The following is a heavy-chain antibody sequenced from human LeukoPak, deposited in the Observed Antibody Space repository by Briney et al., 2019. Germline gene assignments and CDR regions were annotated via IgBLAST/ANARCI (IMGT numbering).Heavy chain of an antibody. CDR1: GGTFSSYA. CDR3: AAFVVGATGPFDY. CDR2: IIPIFGTA. V-gene: IGHV1-69*05. D-gene: IGHD1-26*01. Sequence: ASVKVSSKASGGTFSSYAISWVRQAPGQGLEWMGGIIPIFGTANYAQKFQGRVTITTDESTSTAYMELSSLRSEDTAVYYCAAFVVGATGPFDYWGQGTLVTVSS. J-gene: IGHJ4*02.